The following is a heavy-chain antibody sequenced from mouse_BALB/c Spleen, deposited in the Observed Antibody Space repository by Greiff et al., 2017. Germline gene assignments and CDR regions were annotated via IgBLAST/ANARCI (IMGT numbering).Heavy chain of an antibody. CDR3: VRDGGLRRFAY. CDR2: IWTGGGT. D-gene: IGHD2-4*01. CDR1: GFSLTSYD. Sequence: VQLVESGPGLVAPSQSLSITCTVSGFSLTSYDISWIRQPPGKGLEWLGVIWTGGGTNYNSAFMSRLSISKDNSKSQVFLKMNSLQTDDTAIYYCVRDGGLRRFAYWGQGTLVTVSA. J-gene: IGHJ3*01. V-gene: IGHV2-9-2*01.